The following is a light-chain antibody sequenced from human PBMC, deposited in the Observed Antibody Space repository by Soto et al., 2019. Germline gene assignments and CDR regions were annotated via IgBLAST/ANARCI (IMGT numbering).Light chain of an antibody. CDR2: GAS. CDR1: QSVGSS. CDR3: QQYYYWPLT. Sequence: IVMTQSPATLSVSPGERATLSCRASQSVGSSLAWYQHKPGQAPRLVIYGASTRATGTPARFSGSGSGTEFTRTISVLQSEDFAVYYCQQYYYWPLTFGGGTKVEIK. J-gene: IGKJ4*01. V-gene: IGKV3D-15*01.